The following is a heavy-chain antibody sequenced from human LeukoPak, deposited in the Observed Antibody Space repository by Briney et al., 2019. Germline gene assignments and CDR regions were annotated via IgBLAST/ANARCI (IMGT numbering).Heavy chain of an antibody. V-gene: IGHV4-59*01. Sequence: PSETLSLTCTVSSGSISGYYWSWIRQSPGQGLEWIGYIYYSGGTSYSPSIKSRGTVSIDTSKNQFSLRLSSVTAADTAIYYCARQRREYSGNSGLYYYYMDVWGKGTTVTVSS. CDR2: IYYSGGT. CDR3: ARQRREYSGNSGLYYYYMDV. J-gene: IGHJ6*03. D-gene: IGHD4-23*01. CDR1: SGSISGYY.